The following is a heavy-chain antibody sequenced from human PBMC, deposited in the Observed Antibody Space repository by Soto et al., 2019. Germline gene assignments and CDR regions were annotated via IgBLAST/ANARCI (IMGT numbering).Heavy chain of an antibody. Sequence: SETLSLTCTVSGGSISSGGHYWGWIRQHPGRGLEWIGYIDNSGITYDNPSLKSRITMSVDTSQNQFSLKLSSVTAADTAVYYCERNYGDYGHYFDSWGQGTLVTVSS. D-gene: IGHD4-17*01. V-gene: IGHV4-31*03. J-gene: IGHJ4*02. CDR1: GGSISSGGHY. CDR2: IDNSGIT. CDR3: ERNYGDYGHYFDS.